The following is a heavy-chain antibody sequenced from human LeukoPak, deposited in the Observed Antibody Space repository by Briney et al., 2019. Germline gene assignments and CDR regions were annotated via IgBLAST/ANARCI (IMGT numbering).Heavy chain of an antibody. CDR1: GGSISSSGYY. CDR2: IYYDGIT. J-gene: IGHJ4*02. V-gene: IGHV4-39*02. CDR3: ARDWDASGWASFDY. Sequence: PSETLSLTCSVSGGSISSSGYYWAWIRQPPGKGLEWIGSIYYDGITYFNPSVKGRVTISVDTAKNQFSLRLSSVTATDTAIYYCARDWDASGWASFDYWGQGNLVTVSS. D-gene: IGHD6-19*01.